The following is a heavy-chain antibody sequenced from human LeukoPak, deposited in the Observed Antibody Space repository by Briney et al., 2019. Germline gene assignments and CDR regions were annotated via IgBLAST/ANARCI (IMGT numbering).Heavy chain of an antibody. V-gene: IGHV4-39*07. CDR2: IYYSGST. CDR3: ARDPAGHRRALGRWFDP. J-gene: IGHJ5*02. Sequence: PSETLSLTCTVSGGSISSSSYYWGWIRQPPGKGLEWIGSIYYSGSTYYNPSLKSRVTISVDTSKNQFSLKLSSVTAADTAVYYCARDPAGHRRALGRWFDPWGQGTLVTVSS. D-gene: IGHD1-26*01. CDR1: GGSISSSSYY.